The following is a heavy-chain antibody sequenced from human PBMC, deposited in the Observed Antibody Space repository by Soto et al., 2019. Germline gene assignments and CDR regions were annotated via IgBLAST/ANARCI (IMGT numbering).Heavy chain of an antibody. CDR1: GGTFSSYA. J-gene: IGHJ6*02. V-gene: IGHV1-69*13. D-gene: IGHD2-2*01. CDR3: ARGRGLIVVVPAAIPPDYYYYGMDV. Sequence: SVKVSCKASGGTFSSYAISWVRQAPGQGLEWMGGIIPIFGTANYAQKFQGRVTITADESTSTAYMELSSLRSEDKAVYYCARGRGLIVVVPAAIPPDYYYYGMDVWGQGTTVTVSS. CDR2: IIPIFGTA.